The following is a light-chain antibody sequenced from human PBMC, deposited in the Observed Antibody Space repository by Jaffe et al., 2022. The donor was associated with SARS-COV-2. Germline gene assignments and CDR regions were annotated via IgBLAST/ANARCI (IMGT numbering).Light chain of an antibody. CDR1: QSILYSSNNKNY. CDR3: QQYYSIPYT. V-gene: IGKV4-1*01. Sequence: DIVMTQSPDSLAVSLGERATINCKSSQSILYSSNNKNYLAWYQQKPGQPPNLLIYWASTRESGVPDRFSGSGSGTDFTLTISSLQAEDVAVYYCQQYYSIPYTFGQGTNLEIK. CDR2: WAS. J-gene: IGKJ2*01.